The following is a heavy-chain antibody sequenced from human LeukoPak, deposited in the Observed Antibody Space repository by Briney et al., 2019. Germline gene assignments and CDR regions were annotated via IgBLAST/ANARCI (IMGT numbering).Heavy chain of an antibody. CDR1: GGSISSSSYY. CDR2: FYYSGTT. D-gene: IGHD1-26*01. V-gene: IGHV4-39*07. Sequence: SETLSLTCTVSGGSISSSSYYWGWIRQPPGKGLEWIGSFYYSGTTYYNPSLKSRVTISVDTSKNQFSLKLSSVTAADTAVYYCASGGSGSYGNDAFDIWGQGTMVTVSS. CDR3: ASGGSGSYGNDAFDI. J-gene: IGHJ3*02.